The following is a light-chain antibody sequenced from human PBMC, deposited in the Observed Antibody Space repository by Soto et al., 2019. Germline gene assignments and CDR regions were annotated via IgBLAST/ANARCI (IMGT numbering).Light chain of an antibody. CDR1: SSNIGAGYA. CDR2: GNI. CDR3: QYYDSSLTVV. Sequence: QSVLTQPPSVSGAPGQRVTISCTGSSSNIGAGYAVHWYQQVPGTAPKLLIYGNINRTSGVPDRVSGSKSGTSASQAITGIQADDEADYYCQYYDSSLTVVFGGGTKLTVL. V-gene: IGLV1-40*01. J-gene: IGLJ2*01.